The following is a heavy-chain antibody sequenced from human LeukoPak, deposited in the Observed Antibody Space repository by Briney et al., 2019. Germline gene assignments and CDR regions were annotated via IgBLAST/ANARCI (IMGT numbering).Heavy chain of an antibody. V-gene: IGHV1-69*05. D-gene: IGHD2-15*01. Sequence: GSSVKVSCKGSGGTFISYAISWGRQAPGQGVEWMGRIIPIFGTANYAQKFPGRVTITTDESTSTAYMELSSLRSEDTAVYYCASYKCSGGSCYLDYWGQGTLVTVSS. CDR2: IIPIFGTA. CDR1: GGTFISYA. J-gene: IGHJ4*02. CDR3: ASYKCSGGSCYLDY.